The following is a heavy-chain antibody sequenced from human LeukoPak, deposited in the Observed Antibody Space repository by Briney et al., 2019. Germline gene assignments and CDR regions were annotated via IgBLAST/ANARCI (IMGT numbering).Heavy chain of an antibody. CDR3: ASDSSSTSCYGESDY. Sequence: VASVKVSCKASGYTFTGYYMHWVRQAPGQGLEWMGWINPNSGGTNYAQKFQGRVTMTRDTSISTAYMELSRLRSDDTAVYYCASDSSSTSCYGESDYWGQGTLVTVSS. CDR2: INPNSGGT. D-gene: IGHD2-2*01. V-gene: IGHV1-2*02. CDR1: GYTFTGYY. J-gene: IGHJ4*02.